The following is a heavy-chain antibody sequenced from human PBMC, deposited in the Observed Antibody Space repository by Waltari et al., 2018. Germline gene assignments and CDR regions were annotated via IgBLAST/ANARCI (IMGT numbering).Heavy chain of an antibody. V-gene: IGHV3-21*06. Sequence: EVQLVESGGGLVESGGSLRLSCAVSGFTLSAYGINWVRQSPGKGLEWVSFISTSSNYIYYADSVKGRFAVSRDNARNSIFLDMNSLRAEDTAMYYCARDIIGATILQYWGQGTLVTVSS. CDR1: GFTLSAYG. J-gene: IGHJ4*02. CDR2: ISTSSNYI. CDR3: ARDIIGATILQY. D-gene: IGHD5-12*01.